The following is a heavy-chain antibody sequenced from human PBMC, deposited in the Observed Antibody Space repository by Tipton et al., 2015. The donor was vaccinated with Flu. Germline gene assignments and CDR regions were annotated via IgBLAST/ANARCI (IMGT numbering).Heavy chain of an antibody. V-gene: IGHV4-38-2*02. CDR2: VSHSGRT. D-gene: IGHD4-11*01. CDR1: DYSISSGYY. J-gene: IGHJ5*02. CDR3: ARRDYSNYVSEPKNWFDP. Sequence: GLVKPSETLSLICTVSDYSISSGYYWGWIRQPPGKGLEWIGCVSHSGRTYYNPSPKSRVTISMDASKSQFTLRLSSVTAADTALYYCARRDYSNYVSEPKNWFDPWGQGTLVTVSS.